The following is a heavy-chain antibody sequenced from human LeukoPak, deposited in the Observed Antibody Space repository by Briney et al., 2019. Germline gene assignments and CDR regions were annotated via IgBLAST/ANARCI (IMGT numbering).Heavy chain of an antibody. D-gene: IGHD3-10*01. Sequence: PGGSLRLSCAASGFTFSSYAMSWVRQAPGKGLEWVSATSGSGGSTYYADSVKGRFTISRDNSKNTLYLRMNSLRAEDTAVYYCAKVITYYYGSRTGSGFDYWGQGTLVTVSS. CDR3: AKVITYYYGSRTGSGFDY. V-gene: IGHV3-23*01. CDR2: TSGSGGST. CDR1: GFTFSSYA. J-gene: IGHJ4*02.